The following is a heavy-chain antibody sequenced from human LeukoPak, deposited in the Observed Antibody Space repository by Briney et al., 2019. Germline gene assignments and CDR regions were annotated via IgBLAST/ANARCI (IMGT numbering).Heavy chain of an antibody. CDR2: FDPEDGET. J-gene: IGHJ4*02. CDR3: ATDLKGAAATPTVFDY. Sequence: ASVKVSCKVSRYTLTELSMHWVRQAPGKGLEWMGGFDPEDGETIYAQKFQGRVTMTEDTSTDTAYMELSSLRSEDTAVYYCATDLKGAAATPTVFDYWGQGTLVTVSS. V-gene: IGHV1-24*01. CDR1: RYTLTELS. D-gene: IGHD6-13*01.